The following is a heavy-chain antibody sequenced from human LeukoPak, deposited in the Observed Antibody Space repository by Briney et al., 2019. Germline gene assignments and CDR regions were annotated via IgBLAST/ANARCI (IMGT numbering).Heavy chain of an antibody. D-gene: IGHD3-22*01. V-gene: IGHV3-23*01. CDR2: ISGSGGST. J-gene: IGHJ4*02. CDR1: GFTFSNYA. Sequence: PGGSLRLSCGASGFTFSNYAMSWVRQAPGKGLEWVSSISGSGGSTDYADSVKGRFTMSRDNPRNTLYVQMNSLRAEDTAVYYCAKTDSSGYYYTRFNYWGQGTLVTVSS. CDR3: AKTDSSGYYYTRFNY.